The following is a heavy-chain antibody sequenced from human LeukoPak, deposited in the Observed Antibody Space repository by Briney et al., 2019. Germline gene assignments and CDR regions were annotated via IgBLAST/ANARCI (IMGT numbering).Heavy chain of an antibody. CDR2: IYYSGST. V-gene: IGHV4-30-4*01. Sequence: SQTLSLTCTVSGGSISSGDYYWSWLRQPPGKGLEWIGYIYYSGSTCYNPSLKSRVTISVDTSKNQFSLKLSSVTAADTAVYYCARVVNYGTTAPYFDYWGQGTLVTVSS. D-gene: IGHD3-10*01. J-gene: IGHJ4*02. CDR3: ARVVNYGTTAPYFDY. CDR1: GGSISSGDYY.